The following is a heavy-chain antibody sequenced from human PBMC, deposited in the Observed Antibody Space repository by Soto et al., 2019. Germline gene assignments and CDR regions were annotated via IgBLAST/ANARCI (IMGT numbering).Heavy chain of an antibody. J-gene: IGHJ4*02. D-gene: IGHD3-22*01. CDR1: GFTFSSYA. CDR3: ARDSARYYDSSGLPDG. CDR2: ISYDGSNK. V-gene: IGHV3-30*14. Sequence: GGSLRLSCAASGFTFSSYAMHWVRQAPGKGLEWVAVISYDGSNKYYADSVKGRFTISRDNSKNTLYLQMNSLRAEDTAVYYCARDSARYYDSSGLPDGWGQGT.